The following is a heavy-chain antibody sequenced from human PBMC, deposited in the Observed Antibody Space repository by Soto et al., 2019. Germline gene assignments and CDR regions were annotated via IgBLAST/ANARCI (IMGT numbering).Heavy chain of an antibody. CDR3: ARVTLITMVRGVTTNWFDP. CDR2: IYYSGST. Sequence: SETLSLTCAVSGGSISSSNWWSWIRQPPGKGLEWIGYIYYSGSTYYNPSLKSRVTISVDTSKNQFSLKLSSVTAADTAVYYCARVTLITMVRGVTTNWFDPWGQGTLVTVSS. CDR1: GGSISSSNW. J-gene: IGHJ5*02. D-gene: IGHD3-10*01. V-gene: IGHV4-30-4*01.